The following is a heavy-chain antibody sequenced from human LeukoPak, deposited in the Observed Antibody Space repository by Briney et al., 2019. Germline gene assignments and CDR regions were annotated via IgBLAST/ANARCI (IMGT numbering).Heavy chain of an antibody. CDR1: GGSISSSSYY. CDR3: ARSQWFGELLHAYFDY. CDR2: IYYSGST. Sequence: PSETLSLTCTVSGGSISSSSYYWGWIRQPPGKGLEWIGSIYYSGSTYYNPSLKSRVTISVDTSKNQFSLKLSSVTAADTAVYYCARSQWFGELLHAYFDYWGQGTLVTVSS. D-gene: IGHD3-10*01. J-gene: IGHJ4*02. V-gene: IGHV4-39*01.